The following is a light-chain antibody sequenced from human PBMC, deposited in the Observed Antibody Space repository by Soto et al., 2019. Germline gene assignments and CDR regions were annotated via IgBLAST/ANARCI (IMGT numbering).Light chain of an antibody. J-gene: IGKJ4*01. Sequence: DVVMTQSPLSLPVTLGQPASISCRSSQSLVHSDGNTYLSWFQQRPGQSPRRLIYKVSDRDSGVPDRLSGSGSGTDFTLKISGVEAEDVGMYWCMQWTQWPRTFGGRTQVEIQ. CDR1: QSLVHSDGNTY. V-gene: IGKV2-30*02. CDR3: MQWTQWPRT. CDR2: KVS.